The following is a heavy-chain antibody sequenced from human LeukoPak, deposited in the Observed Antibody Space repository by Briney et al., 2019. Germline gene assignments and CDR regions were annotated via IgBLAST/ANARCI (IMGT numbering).Heavy chain of an antibody. CDR1: GFTFSSFA. Sequence: TGGSLRLSCAASGFTFSSFAMHWVRQAPGKGLEYVSAISSNGGSTYYANSVKGRFTISRDNSKNTLYLQMGSLRVEDMAVYYCARRAGSNWYMDYWGQGTLVTVSS. J-gene: IGHJ4*02. CDR2: ISSNGGST. V-gene: IGHV3-64*01. CDR3: ARRAGSNWYMDY. D-gene: IGHD6-13*01.